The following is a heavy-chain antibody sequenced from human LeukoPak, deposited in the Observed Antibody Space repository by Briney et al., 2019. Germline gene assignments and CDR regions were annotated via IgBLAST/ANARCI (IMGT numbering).Heavy chain of an antibody. CDR3: ARGYKSSPRITIVRGVSMDV. V-gene: IGHV1-8*01. J-gene: IGHJ6*02. D-gene: IGHD3-10*01. Sequence: ASVKVSCKASGYTFTSYDINWVRQATGQGLEWMGWMNPNSGNTGYAQKFQGRVTMTRNTSISTAYMELSSLRSEDTAVYYCARGYKSSPRITIVRGVSMDVWGQGTTVTVSS. CDR1: GYTFTSYD. CDR2: MNPNSGNT.